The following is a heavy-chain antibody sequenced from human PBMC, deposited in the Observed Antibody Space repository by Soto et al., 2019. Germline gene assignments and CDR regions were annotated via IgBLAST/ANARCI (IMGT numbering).Heavy chain of an antibody. J-gene: IGHJ4*02. Sequence: ASVKVSCKASGYTFTSYGISWARQAPGQGLEWMGWISAYNGNTNYAQKLQGRVTMTTDTSTSSAYMELRSLRSDHPAVYYCARAPSALYGVNSIDYWGQGALVDVFS. V-gene: IGHV1-18*04. CDR3: ARAPSALYGVNSIDY. D-gene: IGHD4-17*01. CDR1: GYTFTSYG. CDR2: ISAYNGNT.